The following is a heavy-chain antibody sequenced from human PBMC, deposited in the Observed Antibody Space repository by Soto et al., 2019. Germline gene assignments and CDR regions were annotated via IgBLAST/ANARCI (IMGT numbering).Heavy chain of an antibody. CDR1: GGSISSYY. D-gene: IGHD5-18*01. CDR2: IYYSGST. V-gene: IGHV4-59*01. Sequence: SETLSLTCTVSGGSISSYYWSWIRQPPGKGLEWTGYIYYSGSTNYNPSLKSRVTISVDTSKNQFSLKLSSVTAADTAVYCCARESAHPAMVNYYFDYWGQGTLVTVSS. CDR3: ARESAHPAMVNYYFDY. J-gene: IGHJ4*02.